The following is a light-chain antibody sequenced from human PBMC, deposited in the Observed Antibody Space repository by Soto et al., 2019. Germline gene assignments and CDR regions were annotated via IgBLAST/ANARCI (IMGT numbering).Light chain of an antibody. V-gene: IGKV1-39*01. CDR1: QIIRSY. CDR3: QQSYSTPT. Sequence: DIQMTQSQSSLSASVGDRVTITCRASQIIRSYLNWYQQNPGKAPKLLIYAASSLQSGVPSRFSGSGSGTDVTLTISSLQPEDFATYYCQQSYSTPTFGQGTKLEIK. CDR2: AAS. J-gene: IGKJ2*01.